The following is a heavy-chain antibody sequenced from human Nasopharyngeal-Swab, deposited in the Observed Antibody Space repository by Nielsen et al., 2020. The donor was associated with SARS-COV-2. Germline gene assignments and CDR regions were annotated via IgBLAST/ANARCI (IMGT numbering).Heavy chain of an antibody. D-gene: IGHD2-2*01. V-gene: IGHV3-15*01. Sequence: GESLKISCAASGFTFENTCMTWVRQAPGKGLEWIGRIKGKTDDGTTDYAAPLKGRFTISRDDSINTLLLNMHSLKREDTAVYYCTTSAAITGPGWINPWGQGTLVTVSS. J-gene: IGHJ5*02. CDR2: IKGKTDDGTT. CDR3: TTSAAITGPGWINP. CDR1: GFTFENTC.